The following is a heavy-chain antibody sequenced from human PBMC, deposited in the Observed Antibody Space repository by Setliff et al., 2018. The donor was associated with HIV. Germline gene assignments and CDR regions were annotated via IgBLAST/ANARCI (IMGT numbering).Heavy chain of an antibody. CDR2: IYASGNT. CDR1: GGSISSYY. D-gene: IGHD5-12*01. J-gene: IGHJ6*03. CDR3: ARQRSGYNYPYYYPYYMDV. V-gene: IGHV4-4*07. Sequence: SETLSLTCTVSGGSISSYYWSWIRRPAGKGLEWIGRIYASGNTYYNPSPKSRVTISVDTSKNQFSLKLSSVTAADTAVYYCARQRSGYNYPYYYPYYMDVWGKGTTVTVSS.